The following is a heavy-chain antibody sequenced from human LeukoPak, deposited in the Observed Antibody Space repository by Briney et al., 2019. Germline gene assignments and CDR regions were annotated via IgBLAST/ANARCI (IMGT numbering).Heavy chain of an antibody. CDR3: ARSRDHPGGAYFDY. V-gene: IGHV1-2*02. CDR2: INTNSGGT. CDR1: GYTFTGYY. Sequence: ASVKVSCTASGYTFTGYYMHWVRQAPGQGLEWMGWINTNSGGTNYAQKFQGRVTMTRDTSISTAYMELSRLRSDDTAVYYCARSRDHPGGAYFDYWGQGTLVTVSS. D-gene: IGHD1-14*01. J-gene: IGHJ4*02.